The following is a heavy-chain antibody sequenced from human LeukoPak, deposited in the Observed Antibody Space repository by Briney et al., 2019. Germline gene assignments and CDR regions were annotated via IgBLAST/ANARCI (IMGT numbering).Heavy chain of an antibody. CDR2: IDTSGNT. D-gene: IGHD6-13*01. J-gene: IGHJ2*01. CDR1: GGSISSYY. Sequence: PSETLSLTCTVSGGSISSYYWSWIRQPAGKGLEWIGRIDTSGNTNYKPSLKSRVTMSVDTSKNQFSLKLSSVTAADTAVYYCARVYYSSSYDYWYFDLWGRGTLVTVSS. V-gene: IGHV4-4*07. CDR3: ARVYYSSSYDYWYFDL.